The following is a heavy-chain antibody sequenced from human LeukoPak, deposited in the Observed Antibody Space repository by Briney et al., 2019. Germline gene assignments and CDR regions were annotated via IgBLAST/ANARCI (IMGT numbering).Heavy chain of an antibody. CDR3: ARERELAFDY. CDR1: GGTFSSYA. Sequence: ASVKVSCKASGGTFSSYAISWVRQAPGQGLEWMGGIIPIFGTANYAQKFQGRVTITTDESTSTAYMELSSLRSEDTAVHYCARERELAFDYWGQGTLVTVSS. V-gene: IGHV1-69*05. J-gene: IGHJ4*02. CDR2: IIPIFGTA. D-gene: IGHD1-26*01.